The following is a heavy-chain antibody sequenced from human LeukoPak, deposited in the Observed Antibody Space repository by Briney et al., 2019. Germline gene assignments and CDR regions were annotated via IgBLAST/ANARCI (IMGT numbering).Heavy chain of an antibody. Sequence: ASVKVSCKASGYTFTGYYMHWVRQAPGQGLEWMGWINPNSGGTNYAQKFQGRVTMTRDTSISTAYMELSRLRSDDTAVYYCARFTGIAAGFDPWGQGTLVTVSS. CDR3: ARFTGIAAGFDP. J-gene: IGHJ5*02. CDR1: GYTFTGYY. D-gene: IGHD6-13*01. V-gene: IGHV1-2*02. CDR2: INPNSGGT.